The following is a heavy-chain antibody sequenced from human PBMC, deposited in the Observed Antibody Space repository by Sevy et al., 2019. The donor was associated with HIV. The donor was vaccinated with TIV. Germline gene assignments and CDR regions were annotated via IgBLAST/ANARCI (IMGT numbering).Heavy chain of an antibody. CDR3: ARGSLYSSGWSESLDY. D-gene: IGHD6-19*01. J-gene: IGHJ4*02. Sequence: GGSLRLSCVASGFTFGTYGMDWVRQAPGKGLEWVAVIWYDGNNKYYGDSVKGPFTISRDNSKNTLYLQMNSLRAEDTAVYYCARGSLYSSGWSESLDYWGQGTLVTVSS. V-gene: IGHV3-33*01. CDR1: GFTFGTYG. CDR2: IWYDGNNK.